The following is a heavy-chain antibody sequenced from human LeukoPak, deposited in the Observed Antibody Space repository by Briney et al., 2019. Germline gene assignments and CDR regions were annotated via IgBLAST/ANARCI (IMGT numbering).Heavy chain of an antibody. CDR3: ARDPPLGSCSTISCPHLDY. Sequence: GGSLRLSCAASGFTFSRYSMNRVRQAPGKGLEWVSSISSSSSFIYYADSVKGRFTISRDNAKNSLYLQMNSLRAEDTAVYYCARDPPLGSCSTISCPHLDYWGQGTLVTVSS. CDR1: GFTFSRYS. V-gene: IGHV3-21*01. D-gene: IGHD2-2*01. CDR2: ISSSSSFI. J-gene: IGHJ4*02.